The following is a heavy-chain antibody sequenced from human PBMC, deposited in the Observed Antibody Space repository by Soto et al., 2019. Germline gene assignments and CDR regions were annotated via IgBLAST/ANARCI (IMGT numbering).Heavy chain of an antibody. Sequence: QVQLVQSGPEVKKPGASVKVSCKASGYTFHRYAFSWVRQGPGQGLEWMGWISAYNGNTNYAQKFQGRVTMTTDTSTSTAYMELRSLRSDDTAVYYCARLYYYDTSGYYYVEDVWGQGTLVTVSS. CDR3: ARLYYYDTSGYYYVEDV. CDR1: GYTFHRYA. J-gene: IGHJ4*02. D-gene: IGHD3-22*01. CDR2: ISAYNGNT. V-gene: IGHV1-18*01.